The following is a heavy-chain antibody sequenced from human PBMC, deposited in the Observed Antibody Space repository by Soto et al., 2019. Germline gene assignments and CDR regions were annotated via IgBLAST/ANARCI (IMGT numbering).Heavy chain of an antibody. CDR2: IWYDGSNK. J-gene: IGHJ4*02. CDR3: AREISPYYDILTGTDY. D-gene: IGHD3-9*01. Sequence: PGGSLRLSCAASGFTFSSYGMHWVRQAPGKGLEWVAVIWYDGSNKYYADTVKGRFTISRDNSKNTLYLQMNSLRAEDTVVYYCAREISPYYDILTGTDYWGQGTLVTVSS. V-gene: IGHV3-33*01. CDR1: GFTFSSYG.